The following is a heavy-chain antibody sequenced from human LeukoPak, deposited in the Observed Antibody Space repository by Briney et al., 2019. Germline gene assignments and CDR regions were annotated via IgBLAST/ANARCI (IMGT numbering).Heavy chain of an antibody. Sequence: SETLSLTCTVSGGSISSGGYYWSWIRQHPGKGLEWIGYTYYSGSTYYNPSLKSRVTISVDTSKNQFSLKLSSVTAADTAVYYCARYQAYGSGSYYINAAPYYFDYWGQGTLVTVSS. CDR1: GGSISSGGYY. D-gene: IGHD3-10*01. V-gene: IGHV4-31*03. CDR2: TYYSGST. CDR3: ARYQAYGSGSYYINAAPYYFDY. J-gene: IGHJ4*02.